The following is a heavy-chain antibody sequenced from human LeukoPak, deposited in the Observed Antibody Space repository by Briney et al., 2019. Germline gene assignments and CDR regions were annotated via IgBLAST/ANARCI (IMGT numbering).Heavy chain of an antibody. Sequence: GGSLRLSCAASGFTFSSNSMNWVRQAPGEGLEWVSYISSGSSTIYYADSVKGRFTISRDNAKNSLYLQMNSLRAEDTAVYYCVRDRGIASTGGYGMDVWGQGTTVTVSS. V-gene: IGHV3-48*01. D-gene: IGHD6-13*01. CDR3: VRDRGIASTGGYGMDV. J-gene: IGHJ6*02. CDR2: ISSGSSTI. CDR1: GFTFSSNS.